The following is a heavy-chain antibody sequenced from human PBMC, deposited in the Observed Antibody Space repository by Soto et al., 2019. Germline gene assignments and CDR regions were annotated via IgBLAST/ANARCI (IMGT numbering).Heavy chain of an antibody. V-gene: IGHV3-74*01. CDR3: ARIRGKIWFGESLDAYDI. CDR1: GFTFSSYW. J-gene: IGHJ3*02. CDR2: INSDGSST. Sequence: PGGSLRLSCAASGFTFSSYWMHWVRQAPGKGLVWVSRINSDGSSTSYADSVKGRFTISRDNAKNTLYLQMNSLRAEDTAVYYCARIRGKIWFGESLDAYDIWGQGTMVTVSS. D-gene: IGHD3-10*01.